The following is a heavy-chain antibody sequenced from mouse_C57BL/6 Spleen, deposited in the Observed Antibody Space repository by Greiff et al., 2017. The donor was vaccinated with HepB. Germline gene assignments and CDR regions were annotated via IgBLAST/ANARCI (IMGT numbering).Heavy chain of an antibody. CDR3: TRDRATADFAY. D-gene: IGHD3-1*01. J-gene: IGHJ3*01. V-gene: IGHV5-9-1*02. CDR2: ISSGGDYI. CDR1: GFTFSSYA. Sequence: EVMLVESGEGLVKPGGSLKLSCAASGFTFSSYAMSWVRQTPEKRLEWVAYISSGGDYIYYADTVKGRFTISRDNARNTLYLQMSSLKSEDTAMYYCTRDRATADFAYWGQGTLVTVSA.